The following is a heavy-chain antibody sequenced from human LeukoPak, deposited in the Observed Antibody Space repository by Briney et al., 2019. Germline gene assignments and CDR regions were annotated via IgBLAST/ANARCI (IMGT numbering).Heavy chain of an antibody. CDR2: INHSGST. Sequence: SETLSLTCAVYGGSFSGYYWSWIRQPPGKGLEWIGEINHSGSTNYNPSLKSRVTISVDTSKNQFSLKLRSVTAADTAVYYCARRSWSRIDYWGQGTLVTVSS. CDR1: GGSFSGYY. D-gene: IGHD6-13*01. V-gene: IGHV4-34*01. CDR3: ARRSWSRIDY. J-gene: IGHJ4*02.